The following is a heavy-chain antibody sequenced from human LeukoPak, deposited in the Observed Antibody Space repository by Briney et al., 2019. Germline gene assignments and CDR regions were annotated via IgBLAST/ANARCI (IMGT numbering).Heavy chain of an antibody. CDR3: ARDLPDQGAY. Sequence: GGSLRLSCAASGLTVSSNYMSWVRQAPGKGLEWVSVMYRSDATYYADSVKGRFTMSRDSSKNTVYLQMNSLRPEDTAVYYCARDLPDQGAYWGQGTLVIVSS. V-gene: IGHV3-53*01. D-gene: IGHD1-14*01. CDR2: MYRSDAT. CDR1: GLTVSSNY. J-gene: IGHJ4*02.